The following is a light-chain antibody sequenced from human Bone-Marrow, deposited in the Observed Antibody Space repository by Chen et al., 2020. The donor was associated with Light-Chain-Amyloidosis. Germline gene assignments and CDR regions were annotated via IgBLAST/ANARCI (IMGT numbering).Light chain of an antibody. CDR1: SYNIGINY. V-gene: IGLV1-47*02. CDR3: AAWDGSRSGYV. Sequence: QPVLTQPPSASRTHGPRDTIARYGASYNIGINYVYWYQHFPGAARNLLIHSNNQRPSWVPDRLSASKSGNSAFLAISGLRSEDEADYYCAAWDGSRSGYVVGTGTKVIVL. CDR2: SNN. J-gene: IGLJ1*01.